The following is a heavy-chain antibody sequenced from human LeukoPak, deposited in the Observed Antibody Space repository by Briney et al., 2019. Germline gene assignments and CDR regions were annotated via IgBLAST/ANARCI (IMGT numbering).Heavy chain of an antibody. CDR1: GYTFTDYY. V-gene: IGHV1-2*02. Sequence: ASVKVSCKASGYTFTDYYMNWVRQAPGQGLEWMGWINPNSGDTNYAQKFQGRVTMTRDTSITTAYMELSSLRSDDTAMYYCTRALGSGYWGQGTLVTVSS. CDR3: TRALGSGY. CDR2: INPNSGDT. J-gene: IGHJ4*02. D-gene: IGHD1-26*01.